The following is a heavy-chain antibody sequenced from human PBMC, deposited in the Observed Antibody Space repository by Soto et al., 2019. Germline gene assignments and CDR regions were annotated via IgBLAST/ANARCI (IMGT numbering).Heavy chain of an antibody. CDR2: ISYDGSNK. CDR3: ARDQGHDY. J-gene: IGHJ4*02. CDR1: GFTFSSYA. V-gene: IGHV3-30-3*01. Sequence: QVQLVESGGGVVQPGRSLRLSCAASGFTFSSYAMHWVRQAPGKGLEWVAVISYDGSNKYYADSVKGRFTISRDNSKNTLYLQMNSLRAEDTAVYYCARDQGHDYWGQGTLVTVSS.